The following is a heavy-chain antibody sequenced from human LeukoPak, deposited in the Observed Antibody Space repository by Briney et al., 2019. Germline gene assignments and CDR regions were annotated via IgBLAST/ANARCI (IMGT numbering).Heavy chain of an antibody. Sequence: GESLKISCKGSGYSFTSYWIGWVRQVPGKGLEWMGIIYPGDSDTAYSPSFQGQVTVSADRSITTAYLQWSSLKASDTAMYYCARRGRYSYGSYFDYWGQGTLVTVSS. V-gene: IGHV5-51*01. CDR3: ARRGRYSYGSYFDY. D-gene: IGHD5-18*01. CDR1: GYSFTSYW. J-gene: IGHJ4*02. CDR2: IYPGDSDT.